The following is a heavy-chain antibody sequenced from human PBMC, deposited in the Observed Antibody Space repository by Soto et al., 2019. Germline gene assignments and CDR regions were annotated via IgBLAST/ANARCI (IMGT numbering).Heavy chain of an antibody. J-gene: IGHJ6*02. CDR3: ARGGYSSTWSNLLDRSGLDV. CDR1: GGTFSXXA. Sequence: SVKVSCKASGGTFSXXAIXWVRQXPGQGLEWMGGIIPIFGTANYAQKFQGRVTITADKSTSTAYMELSRLRSGDTAVYYCARGGYSSTWSNLLDRSGLDVWGQGTTVTVSS. D-gene: IGHD6-13*01. CDR2: IIPIFGTA. V-gene: IGHV1-69*06.